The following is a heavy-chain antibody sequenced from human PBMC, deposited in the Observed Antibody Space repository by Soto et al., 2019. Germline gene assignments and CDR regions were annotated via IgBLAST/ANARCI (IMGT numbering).Heavy chain of an antibody. Sequence: QITLKESGPMLVNPTQTLTLTCTFSGFSLTTSEVGVGWIRQPPGKALEWVALIYWDDDKRYNPSLRTRLSITKDTSENHVVLTLTNMDPVDAGTYYCAHRLRQGLSGPWNFGYFDYWGQGSLVTVSS. J-gene: IGHJ4*02. CDR2: IYWDDDK. CDR1: GFSLTTSEVG. V-gene: IGHV2-5*02. D-gene: IGHD5-12*01. CDR3: AHRLRQGLSGPWNFGYFDY.